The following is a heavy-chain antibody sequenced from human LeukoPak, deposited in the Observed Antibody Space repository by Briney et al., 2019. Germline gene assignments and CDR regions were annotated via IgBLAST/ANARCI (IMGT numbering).Heavy chain of an antibody. CDR2: INHSGST. Sequence: SETLSLTCAVYGGSFSGYYWSWIRQPPGKGLEWIGEINHSGSTNYNPSLKSRVTISVDTSKNQFSLKLSSVTAADTAVYYCASQASTYYDFWSGYGHFDYCGQGTLVPVSS. J-gene: IGHJ4*02. D-gene: IGHD3-3*01. CDR3: ASQASTYYDFWSGYGHFDY. CDR1: GGSFSGYY. V-gene: IGHV4-34*01.